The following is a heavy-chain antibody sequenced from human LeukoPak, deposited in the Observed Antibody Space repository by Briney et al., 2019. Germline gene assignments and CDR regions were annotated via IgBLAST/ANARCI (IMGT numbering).Heavy chain of an antibody. Sequence: PGGSPRLSCAASGFTFSSYAMSWVRQAPGKGLEWVSGISGGGGSTYYADSVKGRFTISRDNSKDTLYLQMNSLRAEDTAIYYCAKEYGSGSYFVDYWGQGTLVTVSS. J-gene: IGHJ4*02. CDR2: ISGGGGST. CDR3: AKEYGSGSYFVDY. CDR1: GFTFSSYA. V-gene: IGHV3-23*01. D-gene: IGHD3-10*01.